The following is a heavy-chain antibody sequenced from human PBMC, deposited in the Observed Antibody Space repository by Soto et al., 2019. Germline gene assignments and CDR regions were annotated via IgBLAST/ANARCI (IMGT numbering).Heavy chain of an antibody. CDR1: GFSFSSYA. J-gene: IGHJ2*01. CDR3: ARPYFSRGSCQQPGWGYFDV. V-gene: IGHV3-30-3*01. CDR2: ISYDGSNK. D-gene: IGHD2-15*01. Sequence: QVQLVESGGGVVQPGRSLRLSGAASGFSFSSYAMHWVRQAPGRGPDWVTLISYDGSNKDYADSVKGRFTISRDNSKTTLYRRLSSLRIEEPALYYWARPYFSRGSCQQPGWGYFDVWVRGTLVTVAS.